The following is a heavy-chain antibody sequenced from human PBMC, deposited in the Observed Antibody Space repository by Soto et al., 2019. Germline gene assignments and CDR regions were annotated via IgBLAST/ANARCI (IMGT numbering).Heavy chain of an antibody. V-gene: IGHV1-69*01. CDR3: ASRPINGYNR. D-gene: IGHD6-25*01. CDR2: IIPIFNTP. J-gene: IGHJ4*02. Sequence: QVQLVQSGDELKKPGSSVKVSCKSSGGSFSNSAVTWVRQAPGQGLEWMGGIIPIFNTPNYAQKFQGRVAFTADDSTATDYMELTSLTSEDTAVYYGASRPINGYNRWGQGTLVTVSS. CDR1: GGSFSNSA.